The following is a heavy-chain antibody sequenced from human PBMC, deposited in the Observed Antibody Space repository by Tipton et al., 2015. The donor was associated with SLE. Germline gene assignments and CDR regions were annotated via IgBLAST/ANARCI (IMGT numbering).Heavy chain of an antibody. CDR3: ARGYIVVVTGYYDGMDV. CDR1: GFTFSSYS. CDR2: ISSSSSYI. Sequence: SLRLSCAASGFTFSSYSMNWVRQAPGKGLEWVSSISSSSSYIYYADSVKGRFTISRDNAKNSLYLQMNSLRAEDTAVYYCARGYIVVVTGYYDGMDVGGQGARGTASS. J-gene: IGHJ6*02. V-gene: IGHV3-21*03. D-gene: IGHD2-21*01.